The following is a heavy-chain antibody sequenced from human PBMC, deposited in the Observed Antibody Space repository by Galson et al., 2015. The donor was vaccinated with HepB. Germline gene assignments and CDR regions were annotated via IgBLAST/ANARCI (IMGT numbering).Heavy chain of an antibody. CDR1: RFTFSSYS. V-gene: IGHV3-23*01. CDR2: ISGSGGST. Sequence: SLRLSCAASRFTFSSYSMNWVRQAPGKGLEWVSAISGSGGSTYYADSVKGRFTISRDNSKNTLYLQMNSLRAEDTAVYYCAKGRVADYYYYGMDVWGQGTTVTVSS. CDR3: AKGRVADYYYYGMDV. J-gene: IGHJ6*02.